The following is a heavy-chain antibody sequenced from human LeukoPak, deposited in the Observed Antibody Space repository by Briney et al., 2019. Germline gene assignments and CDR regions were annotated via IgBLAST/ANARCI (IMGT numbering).Heavy chain of an antibody. V-gene: IGHV3-66*01. Sequence: GGSLRLSCAASGFTVSSNYMSWVRQAPGKGLEWVSVIYSGGSTYYADSVKGRFTISRDNSKNTLYLQMNSLRAEDTAVYYCAREARSGSCDYWGQGTLVTVSS. CDR2: IYSGGST. CDR1: GFTVSSNY. J-gene: IGHJ4*02. D-gene: IGHD1-26*01. CDR3: AREARSGSCDY.